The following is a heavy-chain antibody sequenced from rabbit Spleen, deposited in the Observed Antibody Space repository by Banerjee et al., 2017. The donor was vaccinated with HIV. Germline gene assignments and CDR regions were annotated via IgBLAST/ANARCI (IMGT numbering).Heavy chain of an antibody. CDR1: GFSLSRDYW. J-gene: IGHJ4*01. D-gene: IGHD4-1*01. CDR2: IDAGVKGTT. Sequence: QEQLEESGGGLVKPEGSLTLTCTASGFSLSRDYWICWVRQAPGKGLEWIACIDAGVKGTTYYASWAKGRFAVSKTSPTTVTLQMTSLTAADMATYFCARDGSGWGANFNLWGPGTLVTVS. V-gene: IGHV1S45*01. CDR3: ARDGSGWGANFNL.